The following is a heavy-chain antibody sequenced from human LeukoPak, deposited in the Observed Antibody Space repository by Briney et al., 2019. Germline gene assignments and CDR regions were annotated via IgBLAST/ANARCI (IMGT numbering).Heavy chain of an antibody. D-gene: IGHD6-6*01. V-gene: IGHV3-21*01. Sequence: GGSLRLSCAASGFTFSSYGMHWVRQAPGKGLEWVSSISSSSSYIYYADSVKGRFTISRDNAKNSLYLQMNSLRAEDTAVYYCIAARAVYYFDYWGQGTLVTVSS. CDR1: GFTFSSYG. CDR3: IAARAVYYFDY. J-gene: IGHJ4*02. CDR2: ISSSSSYI.